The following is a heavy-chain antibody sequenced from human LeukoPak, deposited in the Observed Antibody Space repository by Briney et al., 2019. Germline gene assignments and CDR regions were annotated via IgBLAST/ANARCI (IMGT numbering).Heavy chain of an antibody. CDR3: ARAGQFDGIVVPPPAVVGDY. CDR1: GFNFSNHE. CDR2: ISSSGSTI. Sequence: PGGSLRLSCAASGFNFSNHEINWVRQAPGKGLEWVSYISSSGSTIYYADSVKGRFTISRDNAKNSLYLQMNSLRVEDTAVYFCARAGQFDGIVVPPPAVVGDYWGQGTLVTVSS. J-gene: IGHJ4*02. V-gene: IGHV3-48*03. D-gene: IGHD2-2*01.